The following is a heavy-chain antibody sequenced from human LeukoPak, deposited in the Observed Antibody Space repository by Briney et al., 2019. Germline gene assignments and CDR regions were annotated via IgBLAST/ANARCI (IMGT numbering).Heavy chain of an antibody. CDR1: GFTFSSYA. CDR3: AKVGTIAVAGTDY. D-gene: IGHD6-19*01. V-gene: IGHV3-23*01. CDR2: ISVSGGTT. J-gene: IGHJ4*02. Sequence: GGSLRLSCAASGFTFSSYAMSWVRHAPGKGLEWVSAISVSGGTTYYEDSVKGRFTISTDNSKNTLYLQMTSLRAEDTAVYYCAKVGTIAVAGTDYWGQGTLVTVSS.